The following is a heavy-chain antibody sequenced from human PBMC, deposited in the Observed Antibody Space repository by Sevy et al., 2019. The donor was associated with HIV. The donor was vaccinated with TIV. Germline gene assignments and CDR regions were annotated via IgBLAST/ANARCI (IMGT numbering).Heavy chain of an antibody. V-gene: IGHV3-30-3*01. D-gene: IGHD3-10*01. CDR3: ARTTMVRGVTNAFDF. CDR1: GFTFSSYA. CDR2: ISYDGSNK. Sequence: GGSLRLSCAASGFTFSSYAMHWVRQAPGKGLEWVAVISYDGSNKYYADSVKGRFTISRDNSKNTLYLQMNSLGAEDTAVYYCARTTMVRGVTNAFDFWGQGTLVTVSS. J-gene: IGHJ3*01.